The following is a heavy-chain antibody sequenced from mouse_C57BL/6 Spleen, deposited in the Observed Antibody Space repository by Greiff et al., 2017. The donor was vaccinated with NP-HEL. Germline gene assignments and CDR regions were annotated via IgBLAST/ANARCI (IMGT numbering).Heavy chain of an antibody. CDR2: ISDGGSYT. Sequence: EVQLVESGGGLVKPGGSLKLSCAASGFTFSSYAMSWVRQTPEKRLEWVATISDGGSYTYYPDNVKGRFTISRDNAKNNLYLQMSHLKSEDTAMYYCARDSNYWYFVVWGTGTTVTVSS. CDR1: GFTFSSYA. J-gene: IGHJ1*03. D-gene: IGHD2-5*01. V-gene: IGHV5-4*01. CDR3: ARDSNYWYFVV.